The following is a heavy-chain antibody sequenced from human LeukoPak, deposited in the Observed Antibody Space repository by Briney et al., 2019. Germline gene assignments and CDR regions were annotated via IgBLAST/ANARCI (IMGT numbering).Heavy chain of an antibody. CDR1: GFTFSSYG. CDR2: ISGSGGST. Sequence: GGSLRLSCAASGFTFSSYGMSWVRQAPGKGLEWVSAISGSGGSTYYADSVKGRFTISRDNSKNTLYLQMNSLRAEDTAVYYCAKDRVAVAGKGGFDYWGQGTLVTVSS. J-gene: IGHJ4*02. CDR3: AKDRVAVAGKGGFDY. V-gene: IGHV3-23*01. D-gene: IGHD6-19*01.